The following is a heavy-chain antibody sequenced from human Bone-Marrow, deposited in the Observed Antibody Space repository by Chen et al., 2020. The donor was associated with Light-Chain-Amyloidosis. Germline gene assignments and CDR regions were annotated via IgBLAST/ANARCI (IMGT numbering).Heavy chain of an antibody. J-gene: IGHJ3*01. CDR3: ARRLYSDSAAYQPSSFDV. V-gene: IGHV3-21*01. D-gene: IGHD3-22*01. CDR2: ICSEGNFV. CDR1: GFTFSSYS. Sequence: EVQLVESGGDQVKPGGSLRLSCAASGFTFSSYSMNWVRQAPGRGLEWVAYICSEGNFVYYADSVKGRFFISRDNAKNSLFLQMSSLRVEDTALYYCARRLYSDSAAYQPSSFDVWGRGTIVTVSS.